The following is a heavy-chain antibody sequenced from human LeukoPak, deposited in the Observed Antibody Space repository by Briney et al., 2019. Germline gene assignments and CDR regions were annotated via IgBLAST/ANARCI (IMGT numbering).Heavy chain of an antibody. CDR3: ARDLPRRAYGYDWVSYFDY. J-gene: IGHJ4*02. V-gene: IGHV3-21*01. D-gene: IGHD5-18*01. CDR1: GFTFTTYN. CDR2: ISFSGDYL. Sequence: GGSLRLSCAASGFTFTTYNMNWVRQAPGKGLEWVSSISFSGDYLYYADSVKGRFTISRDNTKNSLYLHMNSLRAEDAALYFCARDLPRRAYGYDWVSYFDYWGQGTLVTVSS.